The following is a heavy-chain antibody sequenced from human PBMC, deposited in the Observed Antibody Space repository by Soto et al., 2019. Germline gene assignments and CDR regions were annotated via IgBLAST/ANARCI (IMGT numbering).Heavy chain of an antibody. Sequence: QVQLVESGGGVVQPGRSLRLSCAASGFTFSSYAMHWVRQAPGKGLEWVAVISYDGSNKYYADSVKGRFTISRDNSKNTLYLQMNSLRAEDTAVYYCARGGEVGDTAMVTHYYYGMDVWGQGTTVTVSS. D-gene: IGHD5-18*01. CDR3: ARGGEVGDTAMVTHYYYGMDV. J-gene: IGHJ6*02. V-gene: IGHV3-30-3*01. CDR2: ISYDGSNK. CDR1: GFTFSSYA.